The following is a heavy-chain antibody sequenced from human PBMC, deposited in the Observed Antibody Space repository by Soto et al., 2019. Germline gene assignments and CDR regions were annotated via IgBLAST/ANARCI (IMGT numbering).Heavy chain of an antibody. J-gene: IGHJ6*02. CDR2: NIPILDIP. D-gene: IGHD2-8*02. CDR1: GGTFSRYT. CDR3: ASHFTGVLVLGTSPPGGDNYGWDV. V-gene: IGHV1-69*02. Sequence: QVQLVQSGAEVKKLGSSVKVSCKASGGTFSRYTFTWVRQAPGQGLEWMGRNIPILDIPNYAQKFQGRVTITADKSTSTAYMELSSLTSDDTAVYYCASHFTGVLVLGTSPPGGDNYGWDVWGQGTTVTVSS.